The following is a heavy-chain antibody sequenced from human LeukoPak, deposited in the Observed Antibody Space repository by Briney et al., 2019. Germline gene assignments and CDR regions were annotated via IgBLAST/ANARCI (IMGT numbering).Heavy chain of an antibody. CDR3: AKSGSTMLVTRFDP. V-gene: IGHV3-23*01. Sequence: SGGSLRLSCAASGFTFRSYAMSWVRQAPRKGLEWVSGISGGGGNTYYADSVKGRFTISRDNSKNTLYLQINSLRAEDTAVYYCAKSGSTMLVTRFDPWGQGTLVTVSS. J-gene: IGHJ5*02. CDR1: GFTFRSYA. CDR2: ISGGGGNT. D-gene: IGHD3-22*01.